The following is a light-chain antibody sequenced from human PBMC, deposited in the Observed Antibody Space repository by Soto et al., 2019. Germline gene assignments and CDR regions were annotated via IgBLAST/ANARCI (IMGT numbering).Light chain of an antibody. CDR2: GAS. CDR3: QHHGDLIG. J-gene: IGKJ4*01. Sequence: EIVLTQSPGTLSLSPGERAILSCRASQSVSSRYLAWYQQTPGRAPRLLVYGASARATGIPDRFRGSGAGTDFTLTISRLEPEDFAVYYCQHHGDLIGFGGGTKV. CDR1: QSVSSRY. V-gene: IGKV3-20*01.